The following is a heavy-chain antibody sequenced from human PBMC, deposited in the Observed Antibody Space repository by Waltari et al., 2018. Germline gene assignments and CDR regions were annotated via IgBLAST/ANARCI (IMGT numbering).Heavy chain of an antibody. CDR3: ARGKRVFRNAFDI. J-gene: IGHJ3*02. CDR2: MYSGGST. D-gene: IGHD3-3*01. CDR1: GFTVSSNY. Sequence: EVQLVESGGGLVQPGGSLRLSCAASGFTVSSNYMSWVRQAPGKGLGWVSVMYSGGSTYYADSVKGRVTSSRDNSKNTLYLQMNSLRAEDTAVYYWARGKRVFRNAFDIWGQGTMVTVSS. V-gene: IGHV3-66*02.